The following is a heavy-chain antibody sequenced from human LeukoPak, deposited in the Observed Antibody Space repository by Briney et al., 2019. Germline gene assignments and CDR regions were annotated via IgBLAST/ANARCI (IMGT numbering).Heavy chain of an antibody. Sequence: SGTLSLTCDVAGGYISSTHWWTWVRQPPGQGLEWIGEIYHSGRTNYNPSLKSRVTISVDKSKNQFSLKLNSVTAADTAVYYCARIDDSGWYLWDYWGQGILVTVSS. CDR3: ARIDDSGWYLWDY. CDR1: GGYISSTHW. CDR2: IYHSGRT. V-gene: IGHV4-4*02. D-gene: IGHD6-19*01. J-gene: IGHJ4*02.